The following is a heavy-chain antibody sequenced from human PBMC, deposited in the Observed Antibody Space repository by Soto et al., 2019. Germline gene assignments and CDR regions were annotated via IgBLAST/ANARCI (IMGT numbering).Heavy chain of an antibody. Sequence: XETLSLTCTVSGGSVSSGNYYWSWIRQPPGKGLEWIGYIYYSGSTNYNPSLKSRVTISVDTSKNQFSLKLSSVTAADTAVYYCARDEKWLRSFDYWGQGTLVTVSS. J-gene: IGHJ4*02. CDR1: GGSVSSGNYY. V-gene: IGHV4-61*01. D-gene: IGHD5-12*01. CDR3: ARDEKWLRSFDY. CDR2: IYYSGST.